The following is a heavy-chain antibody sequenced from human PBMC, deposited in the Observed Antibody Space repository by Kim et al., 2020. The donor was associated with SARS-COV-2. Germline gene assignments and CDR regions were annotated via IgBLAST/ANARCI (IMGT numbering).Heavy chain of an antibody. J-gene: IGHJ5*02. Sequence: SETLSLTCTVSGGSISSSSYYWGWIRQPPGKGLEWIGSIYYSGSTYYNPSLKSRVTISVDTSKNQFSLKLSSVTAADTAVYYCARREILEWLLDGDWFDPWGQGTLVTVSS. CDR1: GGSISSSSYY. D-gene: IGHD3-3*01. CDR2: IYYSGST. CDR3: ARREILEWLLDGDWFDP. V-gene: IGHV4-39*01.